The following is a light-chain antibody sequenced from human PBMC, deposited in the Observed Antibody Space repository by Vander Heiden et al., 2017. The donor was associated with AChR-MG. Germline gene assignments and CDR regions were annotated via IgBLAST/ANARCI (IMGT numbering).Light chain of an antibody. CDR3: QQDNSYPYT. CDR1: QSISTW. V-gene: IGKV1-5*03. CDR2: KAS. Sequence: DIQMAQSPSTLSASVGDRVIITCRASQSISTWLAWYQQKPGKAPSLLVYKASTLQTGVPSRFSGSGSGTEFALTISSLQPDDFATYYCQQDNSYPYTFGQGTKLDI. J-gene: IGKJ2*01.